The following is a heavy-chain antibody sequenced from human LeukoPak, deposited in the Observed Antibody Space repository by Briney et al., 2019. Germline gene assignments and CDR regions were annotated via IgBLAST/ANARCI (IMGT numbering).Heavy chain of an antibody. CDR2: INPNSGGT. J-gene: IGHJ3*02. CDR3: ARVRIAAACPNDAFDI. D-gene: IGHD6-13*01. Sequence: ASVKVSCKASGYTFTGYYMHWVRQAPGQGLEWMGRINPNSGGTNYAQKFQGRVTMTRDTSISTAYMELSRLRSDDTAVYYCARVRIAAACPNDAFDIWGQGTMVTVSS. CDR1: GYTFTGYY. V-gene: IGHV1-2*06.